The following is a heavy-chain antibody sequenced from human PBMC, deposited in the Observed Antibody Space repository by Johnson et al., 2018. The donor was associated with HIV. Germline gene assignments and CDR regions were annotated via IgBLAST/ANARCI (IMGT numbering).Heavy chain of an antibody. V-gene: IGHV3-23*04. CDR3: AKDEAQTLASAGRDSFDV. D-gene: IGHD6-13*01. CDR1: GFTFSSYA. Sequence: VQLVESGGGLVQPGGSLRLSCAASGFTFSSYAMSWVRQAPGKGLEWVSAISGSGGSTYYADSVKGRFTISRDNSKNTLYLQMNSLRPEDTALYYCAKDEAQTLASAGRDSFDVWGQGTAVTV. J-gene: IGHJ3*01. CDR2: ISGSGGST.